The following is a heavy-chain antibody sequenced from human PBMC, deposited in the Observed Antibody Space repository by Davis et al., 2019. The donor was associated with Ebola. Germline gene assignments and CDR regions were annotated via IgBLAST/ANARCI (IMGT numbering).Heavy chain of an antibody. CDR1: GGSFSGYY. V-gene: IGHV4-59*12. J-gene: IGHJ5*02. CDR2: IYYSGST. CDR3: ARDRCSGGSCHHLYNWFDP. Sequence: SETLSLTCAVYGGSFSGYYWSWIRQPPGKGLEWIGYIYYSGSTNYNPSLKSRVTISVDTSKNQFSLKLSSVTAADTAVYYCARDRCSGGSCHHLYNWFDPWGQGTLVTVSS. D-gene: IGHD2-15*01.